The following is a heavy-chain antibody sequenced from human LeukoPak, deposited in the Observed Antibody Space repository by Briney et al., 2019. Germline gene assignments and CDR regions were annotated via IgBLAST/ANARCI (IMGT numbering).Heavy chain of an antibody. V-gene: IGHV4-30-2*01. CDR1: GGSISSGGYS. CDR2: IYHSGST. CDR3: ARVESYGLRSYYFDY. Sequence: PSETLSLTCAVSGGSISSGGYSWSWIRQPPGKGLEWIGYIYHSGSTYYNPSLKSRVTISVDRSKNQFSLKLSSVTAADTAVYYCARVESYGLRSYYFDYWGQGTLVTVSS. D-gene: IGHD5-18*01. J-gene: IGHJ4*02.